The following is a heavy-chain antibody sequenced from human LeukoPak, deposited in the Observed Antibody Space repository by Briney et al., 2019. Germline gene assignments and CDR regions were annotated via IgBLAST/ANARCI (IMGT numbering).Heavy chain of an antibody. D-gene: IGHD3-10*01. J-gene: IGHJ4*02. CDR3: AREDPKRDYYGSGSYKY. CDR2: IYYSGST. Sequence: SETLSLTCTVSGGSISSSSYYWGWIRQPPGKGLEWIGSIYYSGSTYYNPSLKSRVTISVDTSKNQFSLKLSSVTAADTAVYYCAREDPKRDYYGSGSYKYWGQGTLVTVST. V-gene: IGHV4-39*07. CDR1: GGSISSSSYY.